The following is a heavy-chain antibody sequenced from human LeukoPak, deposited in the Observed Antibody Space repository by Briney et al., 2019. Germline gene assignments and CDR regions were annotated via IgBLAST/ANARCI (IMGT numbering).Heavy chain of an antibody. CDR3: AMAFYYDSGDS. Sequence: PGGSLRLSCAASGFTFSKYPMSWVRQAPGKGLEWICAISGHGASTYFADPMKGRFTISRDNSKDILYLQMNSLRAEDTAMYFCAMAFYYDSGDSWGQGTLVTVSS. CDR1: GFTFSKYP. V-gene: IGHV3-23*01. D-gene: IGHD3-16*01. CDR2: ISGHGAST. J-gene: IGHJ5*02.